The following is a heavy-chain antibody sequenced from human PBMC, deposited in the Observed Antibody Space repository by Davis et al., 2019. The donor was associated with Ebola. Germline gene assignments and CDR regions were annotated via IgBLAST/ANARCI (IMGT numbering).Heavy chain of an antibody. CDR3: ARESGPFLEWLLPFDY. J-gene: IGHJ4*02. D-gene: IGHD3-3*02. CDR1: GYTFTSYG. V-gene: IGHV1-18*01. Sequence: AASVKVSCKASGYTFTSYGISWVRQAPGQGLEWMGWISAYNGNTNYAQKLQGRVTMTTDTSTSTAYMELRSLRSEDTAVYYCARESGPFLEWLLPFDYWGQGTLVTASS. CDR2: ISAYNGNT.